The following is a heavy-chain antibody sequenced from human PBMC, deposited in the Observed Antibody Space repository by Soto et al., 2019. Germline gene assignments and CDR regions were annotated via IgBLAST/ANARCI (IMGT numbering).Heavy chain of an antibody. CDR1: GGTFSSYA. Sequence: QVQLVQSGAEVKKPGSSVKVSCKASGGTFSSYAISWVRQAPGQGLEWMGGIIPIFGTANYAQKFQGRVTLTADESTSTAYMELSSLRSEDTAVYYCARARPPIFGISYYYGMDVWGQGTTVTVSS. J-gene: IGHJ6*02. D-gene: IGHD3-3*01. V-gene: IGHV1-69*01. CDR2: IIPIFGTA. CDR3: ARARPPIFGISYYYGMDV.